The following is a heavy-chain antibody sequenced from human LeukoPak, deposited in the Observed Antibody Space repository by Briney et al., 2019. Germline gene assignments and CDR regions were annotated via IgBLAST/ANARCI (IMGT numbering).Heavy chain of an antibody. Sequence: PGVSLRLSCAASGFTVSSNYMSWVRQAPGKGLEWVSYINSGGSTIYYADSVKGRFTISRDNAKNSLFLQMNSLRAEDTAVYYCARDRSRWGQGTLVTVSS. D-gene: IGHD2-15*01. CDR3: ARDRSR. CDR2: INSGGSTI. CDR1: GFTVSSNY. J-gene: IGHJ4*02. V-gene: IGHV3-11*04.